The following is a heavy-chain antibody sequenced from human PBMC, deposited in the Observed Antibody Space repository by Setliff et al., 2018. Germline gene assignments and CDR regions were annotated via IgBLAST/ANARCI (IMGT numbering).Heavy chain of an antibody. Sequence: ASVKVSCKVSGYDFRGHGINWVRQAPGQGPEWMGWISPYSGSASYAEKVQDRVTMTADTSTNTAYLEVRGLRSDDTAIYYCARSSRSGYFHQRDSFDLWGQGTRVT. CDR2: ISPYSGSA. CDR3: ARSSRSGYFHQRDSFDL. CDR1: GYDFRGHG. J-gene: IGHJ3*01. V-gene: IGHV1-18*01. D-gene: IGHD5-12*01.